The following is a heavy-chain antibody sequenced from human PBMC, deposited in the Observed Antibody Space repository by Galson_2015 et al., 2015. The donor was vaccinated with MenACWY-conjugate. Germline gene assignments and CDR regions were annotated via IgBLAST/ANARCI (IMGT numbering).Heavy chain of an antibody. CDR1: GYTFTGYY. D-gene: IGHD3-22*01. CDR2: INPNSGGT. Sequence: SVKVSCKASGYTFTGYYMHWVRQAPGQGLEWMGWINPNSGGTNYAQKFQGWVTMTRDTSISTAYMELSRLRSDDTAVYYCARGITEYYDSSLNWFDPWGQGTLVTVSS. J-gene: IGHJ5*02. V-gene: IGHV1-2*04. CDR3: ARGITEYYDSSLNWFDP.